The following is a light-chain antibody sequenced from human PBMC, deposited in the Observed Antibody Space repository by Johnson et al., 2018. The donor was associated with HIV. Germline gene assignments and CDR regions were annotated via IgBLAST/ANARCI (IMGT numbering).Light chain of an antibody. CDR1: SSNIGSNF. V-gene: IGLV1-51*01. Sequence: QSILTQPPSVSAAPGQKVTISCSGSSSNIGSNFVSWYQQLPGKAPKLLIYDNNKRPLGIPDRFSGSKSGTSATLGITGLQTGDEADYYCGTSDTSLSATAFFGTGTKVTVL. J-gene: IGLJ1*01. CDR2: DNN. CDR3: GTSDTSLSATAF.